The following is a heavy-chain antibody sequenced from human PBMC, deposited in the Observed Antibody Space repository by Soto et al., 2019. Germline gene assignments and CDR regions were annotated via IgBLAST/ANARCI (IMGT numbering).Heavy chain of an antibody. Sequence: VHLVESGGGLIQPGGSLRLSCVASGLTVSQNYMAWVRQAPEMGPQWVSVLYAEGSTYYTESVKGRFTISRDPSKNTLFLQMDGLRAEDTAVYYCVRPRPSGENYGMDVWGQGTTVTVSS. CDR2: LYAEGST. D-gene: IGHD1-26*01. CDR3: VRPRPSGENYGMDV. CDR1: GLTVSQNY. J-gene: IGHJ6*02. V-gene: IGHV3-53*01.